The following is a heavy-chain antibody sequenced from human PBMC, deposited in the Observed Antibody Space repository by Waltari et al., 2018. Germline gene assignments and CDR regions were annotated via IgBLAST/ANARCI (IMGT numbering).Heavy chain of an antibody. CDR1: GFTFSSYG. CDR2: IWYDGSNK. J-gene: IGHJ4*02. CDR3: AKGGLIREPYYFDY. D-gene: IGHD1-26*01. V-gene: IGHV3-30*18. Sequence: QVQLVESGGGVVQPGRSLRLSCAASGFTFSSYGMHWVRQAPGKGLEWVAVIWYDGSNKYYADSVKGRFTISRDNSKNTLYLQMNSLRAEDTAMYYCAKGGLIREPYYFDYWGQGTLVTVSS.